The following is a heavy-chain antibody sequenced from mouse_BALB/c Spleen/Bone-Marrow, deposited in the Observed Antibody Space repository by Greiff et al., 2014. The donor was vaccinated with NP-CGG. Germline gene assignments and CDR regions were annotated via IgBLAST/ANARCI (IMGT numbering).Heavy chain of an antibody. CDR2: IHPSDSET. CDR3: AREKVYYGISWFAY. CDR1: GYSFTTYW. Sequence: QVQLKDSGTEVVRPGASVKLSCKASGYSFTTYWMNWVKQRPGQGLEWIGMIHPSDSETRLNQKFKDKATLTVDKSSSTAYMQLNSPTSEDSAVYYGAREKVYYGISWFAYWGQGTLVTVSA. J-gene: IGHJ3*01. D-gene: IGHD2-1*01. V-gene: IGHV1-61*01.